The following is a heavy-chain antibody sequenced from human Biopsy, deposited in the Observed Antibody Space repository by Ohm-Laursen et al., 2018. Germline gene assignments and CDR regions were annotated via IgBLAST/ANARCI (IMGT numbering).Heavy chain of an antibody. D-gene: IGHD2-2*02. CDR3: AKGGYCTTTSCYMDVDY. Sequence: SLRLSCTASGFSFDNYAMNWVRQAPGKGLEWVSTISGSGGSTYYADSVKGRFTISRDASKNTLYLLMNSLRAEDTAMYYWAKGGYCTTTSCYMDVDYWGQGTLVTVSS. CDR1: GFSFDNYA. V-gene: IGHV3-23*01. J-gene: IGHJ4*02. CDR2: ISGSGGST.